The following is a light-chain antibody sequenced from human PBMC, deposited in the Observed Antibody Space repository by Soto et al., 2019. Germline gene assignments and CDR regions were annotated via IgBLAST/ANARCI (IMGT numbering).Light chain of an antibody. CDR3: QQNYSPPPIT. CDR1: QSIANY. CDR2: AAS. Sequence: DLHMTQSPSSLSASVGDRVTIPCRASQSIANYLNWYQQKPGKAPKLLIYAASTLQSGVPSKFSGSGFGTDFTLTISSLQTEDFATYYCQQNYSPPPITFGQGTRLEIK. J-gene: IGKJ5*01. V-gene: IGKV1-39*01.